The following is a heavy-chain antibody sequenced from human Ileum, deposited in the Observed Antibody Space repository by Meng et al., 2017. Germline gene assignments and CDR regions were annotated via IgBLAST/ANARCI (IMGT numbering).Heavy chain of an antibody. D-gene: IGHD6-13*01. CDR2: IYTSGST. CDR1: GGSISSYY. CDR3: ARDGSSWSYYYYGMDV. Sequence: SETLSLTCTVSGGSISSYYWSWIRQPAGKGLGWIGRIYTSGSTNYNPSLKSRVTMSVDTSKNQFSLKLSSVTAADTAVYYCARDGSSWSYYYYGMDVWGQGTTVTVSS. J-gene: IGHJ6*02. V-gene: IGHV4-4*07.